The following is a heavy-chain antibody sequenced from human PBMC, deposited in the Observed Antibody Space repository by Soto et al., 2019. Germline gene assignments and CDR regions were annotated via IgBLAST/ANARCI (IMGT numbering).Heavy chain of an antibody. J-gene: IGHJ3*02. CDR2: IYYSGST. CDR1: GGSISSGAYY. Sequence: SETLSLTCTVSGGSISSGAYYWSWIRQHPGKGLEWIGYIYYSGSTYYNPSLKSRVTISVDTSKNQFSLKLSSVTAADTAVYYCARDYRDSSSSHVAFDTWGQGTMVTVS. D-gene: IGHD6-13*01. CDR3: ARDYRDSSSSHVAFDT. V-gene: IGHV4-31*03.